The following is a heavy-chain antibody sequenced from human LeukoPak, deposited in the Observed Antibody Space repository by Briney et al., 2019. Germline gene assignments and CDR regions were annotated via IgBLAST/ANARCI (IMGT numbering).Heavy chain of an antibody. V-gene: IGHV4-61*02. CDR2: IYTSGST. Sequence: SQTLSLTCTVSGGSISSGSYYWSWIRQPAGKGLEWIGRIYTSGSTNYNPSLKSRVTISVDTSKNQFSLKLSSVTAADTAVYYCARGGGYYYAFDYWGQGTLVTVSS. CDR3: ARGGGYYYAFDY. D-gene: IGHD3-22*01. CDR1: GGSISSGSYY. J-gene: IGHJ4*02.